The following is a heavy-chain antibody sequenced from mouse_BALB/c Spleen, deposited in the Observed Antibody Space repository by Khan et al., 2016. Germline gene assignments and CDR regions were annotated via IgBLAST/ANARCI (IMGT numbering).Heavy chain of an antibody. V-gene: IGHV7-3*02. CDR2: IRNKANGYTT. CDR1: GFTFTDYY. Sequence: EVELVESGGGLVQPGGSLRLSCATSGFTFTDYYMSWVRQPPGKALEWLGFIRNKANGYTTEYSASVKGRFTISRDNSQSILYLQMNTLRAEDSATYYCARGYYGSSHWGQGTLVTVSA. CDR3: ARGYYGSSH. D-gene: IGHD1-1*01. J-gene: IGHJ3*01.